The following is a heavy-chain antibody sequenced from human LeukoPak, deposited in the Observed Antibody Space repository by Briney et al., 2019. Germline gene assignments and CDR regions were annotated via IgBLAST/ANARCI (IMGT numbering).Heavy chain of an antibody. J-gene: IGHJ3*02. CDR3: AKDGDWNYGNAFDI. CDR2: ISYDGSNK. CDR1: GFTFSSYA. Sequence: PGRSLRLSCAASGFTFSSYAMHWVRQAPGKGLEWVAVISYDGSNKYYADSVKGRFTISRDNSKNTLYLQMNSLRAEDTAVYYCAKDGDWNYGNAFDIWGQGTMVTVSS. D-gene: IGHD1-7*01. V-gene: IGHV3-30*04.